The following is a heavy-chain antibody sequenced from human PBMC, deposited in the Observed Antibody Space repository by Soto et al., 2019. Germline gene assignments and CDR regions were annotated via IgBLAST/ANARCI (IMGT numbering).Heavy chain of an antibody. CDR1: GYTFTGYY. CDR2: INPNSGGT. V-gene: IGHV1-2*04. CDR3: ARDRYCSGGSCYGGGAFDI. J-gene: IGHJ3*02. D-gene: IGHD2-15*01. Sequence: ASVKVSCKASGYTFTGYYMHWVRQAPGQGLEWMGWINPNSGGTNYAQKFQGWVTMTRDTSISTAYMELSRLRSDDTAVYYCARDRYCSGGSCYGGGAFDIWGQGTMVTVSS.